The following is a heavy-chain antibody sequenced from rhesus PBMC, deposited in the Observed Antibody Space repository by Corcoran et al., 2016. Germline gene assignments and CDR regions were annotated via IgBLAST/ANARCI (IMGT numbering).Heavy chain of an antibody. CDR3: ARVEYSYGSTDYGLDS. Sequence: QVQLQESGPAVVKPSETLSLNCAVSGGSLSSSICWSCIRSSSGMGLEWIGVIYGSSGSTEYNPSLKSRVTISKDTSKNQFSLKLTSVTAADTTVYYCARVEYSYGSTDYGLDSWGQGVVVTVSS. CDR2: IYGSSGST. D-gene: IGHD4-23*01. V-gene: IGHV4-93*01. J-gene: IGHJ6*01. CDR1: GGSLSSSIC.